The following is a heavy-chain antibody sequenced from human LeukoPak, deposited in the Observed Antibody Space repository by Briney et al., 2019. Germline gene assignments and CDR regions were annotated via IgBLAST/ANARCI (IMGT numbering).Heavy chain of an antibody. V-gene: IGHV4-30-2*01. Sequence: SETLSLTCTVSGGSISSGGYYWSWIRQPPGKGLEWIGYIYHSGSTYYNPSLKSRVTISVDTSKNQFSLKLSSVTAADTAVYYCASGPYDGDYYFDYWGQGTLVTVSS. D-gene: IGHD4-17*01. CDR3: ASGPYDGDYYFDY. CDR1: GGSISSGGYY. CDR2: IYHSGST. J-gene: IGHJ4*02.